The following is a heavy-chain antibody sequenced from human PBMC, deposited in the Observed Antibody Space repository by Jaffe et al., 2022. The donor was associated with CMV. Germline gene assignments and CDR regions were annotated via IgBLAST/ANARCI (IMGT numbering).Heavy chain of an antibody. CDR1: GGSVSSGSYY. CDR3: ARSGMAFYDILTGRPLSYFDY. V-gene: IGHV4-61*01. J-gene: IGHJ4*02. CDR2: IYYSGST. D-gene: IGHD3-9*01. Sequence: QVQLQESGPGLVKPSETLSLTCTVSGGSVSSGSYYWSWIRQPPGKGLEWIGYIYYSGSTNYNPSLKSRVTISVDTSKNQFSLKLSSVTAADTAVYYCARSGMAFYDILTGRPLSYFDYWGQGTLVTVSS.